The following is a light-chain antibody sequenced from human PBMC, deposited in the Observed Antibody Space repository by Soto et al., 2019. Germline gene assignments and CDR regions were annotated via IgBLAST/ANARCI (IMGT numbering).Light chain of an antibody. CDR1: QSVSSSY. V-gene: IGKV3-20*01. J-gene: IGKJ1*01. CDR3: QQYGSSPEM. Sequence: EIVLTQSPGTLSLSPGERATLSCRASQSVSSSYLAWYQQKPGRAPRLLIYGASSRATGIPDRFSGSGSGTAFTLTISRLEPDDFAVYYCQQYGSSPEMFGQGTKVEIK. CDR2: GAS.